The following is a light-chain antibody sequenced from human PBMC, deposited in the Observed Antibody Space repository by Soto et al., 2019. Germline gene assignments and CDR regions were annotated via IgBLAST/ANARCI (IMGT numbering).Light chain of an antibody. CDR2: YDS. CDR3: QVWDSSSDHPAVV. CDR1: NIGSKS. V-gene: IGLV3-21*04. Sequence: SYELTQPPSVSVAPGKTARITCGGNNIGSKSVHWYQQKPGQAPALVIYYDSDRPSGIPERFSGSNSGNTATLTISRVEAGDEADYYCQVWDSSSDHPAVVFGRGTKLTVL. J-gene: IGLJ2*01.